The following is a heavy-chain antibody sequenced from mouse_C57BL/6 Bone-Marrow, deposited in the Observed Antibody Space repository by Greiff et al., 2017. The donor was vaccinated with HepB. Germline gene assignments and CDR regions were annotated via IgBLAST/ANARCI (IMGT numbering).Heavy chain of an antibody. CDR2: SRNKANDYTT. D-gene: IGHD1-1*01. CDR1: GFTFSDFY. J-gene: IGHJ4*01. Sequence: EVQGVESGGGLVQSGRSLRLSCATSGFTFSDFYMEWVRQAPGKGLEWIAASRNKANDYTTEYSASVKGRFIVSRDTSQSILYLQMNALRAEDTAIYYCARDLTTVVATRAMDYWGQGTSVTVSS. CDR3: ARDLTTVVATRAMDY. V-gene: IGHV7-1*01.